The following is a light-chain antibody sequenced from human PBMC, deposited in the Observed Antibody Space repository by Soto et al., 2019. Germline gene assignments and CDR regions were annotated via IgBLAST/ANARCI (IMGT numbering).Light chain of an antibody. V-gene: IGKV3-11*01. Sequence: EIVLTQSPATLSLSPGERATLSCWASQSVSNYLAWYQQKPGQAPRLLIYDASNRATGIPARFSGSGSGTDFTLTISSLESEDFAVYYCQQRSNWPVTFGPGTKVDIK. CDR1: QSVSNY. CDR3: QQRSNWPVT. J-gene: IGKJ3*01. CDR2: DAS.